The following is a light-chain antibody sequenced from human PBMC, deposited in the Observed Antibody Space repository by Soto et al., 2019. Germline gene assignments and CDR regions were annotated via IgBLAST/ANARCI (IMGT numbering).Light chain of an antibody. CDR2: EVS. Sequence: QSALTQPASVSGSPGQSITISCTGTSSDVGGYNCVSGYQQHPGKAPKLMIYEVSNRPSGVSNRFSGSKSGNTASLTISGLQAEDEADYSCGTGDSSLSAGVFGGGTKLTVL. CDR3: GTGDSSLSAGV. CDR1: SSDVGGYNC. V-gene: IGLV2-14*01. J-gene: IGLJ3*02.